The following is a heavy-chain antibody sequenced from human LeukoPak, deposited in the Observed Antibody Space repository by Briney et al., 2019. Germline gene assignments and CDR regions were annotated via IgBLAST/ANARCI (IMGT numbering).Heavy chain of an antibody. CDR2: IYTSGSI. Sequence: SETLSLTCTVSGGSISSTHYYWAWIRQPPGKGLEWIANIYTSGSIRYKPSLMNRVTISLDTSNNQFSLQLSSVTAADTAVYYCARDRDWNSGFDYWGQGTLVTVSS. D-gene: IGHD1-7*01. V-gene: IGHV4-39*07. CDR3: ARDRDWNSGFDY. CDR1: GGSISSTHYY. J-gene: IGHJ4*02.